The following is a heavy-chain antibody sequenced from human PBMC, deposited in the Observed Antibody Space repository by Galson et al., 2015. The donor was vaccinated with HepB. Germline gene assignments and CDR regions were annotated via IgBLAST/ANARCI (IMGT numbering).Heavy chain of an antibody. D-gene: IGHD3-10*01. CDR3: ARGRMVRGLSLRYDAVDI. CDR1: GFTFSSYA. J-gene: IGHJ3*02. V-gene: IGHV3-30*04. Sequence: SLRLSCAGSGFTFSSYAMHWVRQAPGKGLEWVAVISFDGFNKYYADSVKGRFTISRDNSKNTLYLQMNSLSAEDTAVYYCARGRMVRGLSLRYDAVDIWGQGTMVTVPS. CDR2: ISFDGFNK.